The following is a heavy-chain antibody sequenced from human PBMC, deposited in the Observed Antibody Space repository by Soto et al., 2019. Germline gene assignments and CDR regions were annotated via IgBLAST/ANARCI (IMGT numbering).Heavy chain of an antibody. CDR3: AHRTNTVTWWFDP. CDR1: GFSLTTSGVG. J-gene: IGHJ5*02. V-gene: IGHV2-5*02. CDR2: IYWDDDK. D-gene: IGHD4-17*01. Sequence: QITLKESGPTLVKPTQTLTLTCTFSGFSLTTSGVGVGWIRQPPGKALEWLALIYWDDDKRYTPALKSRLTITKDTANHHVALTTTHMDPADTATESSAHRTNTVTWWFDPWGQGTLFTVSS.